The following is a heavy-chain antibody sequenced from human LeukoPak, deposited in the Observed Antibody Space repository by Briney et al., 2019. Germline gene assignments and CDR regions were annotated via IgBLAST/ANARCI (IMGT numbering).Heavy chain of an antibody. Sequence: ASVKVSCKASGGTFSSYAISWVRQAPGQGLEWMGIINPSGGSTSYAQKFQGRVTMTRDTSPSTVYMELSSLRSEDTAVCYCARNPLYYDFWSGYDNYYYYMDVWGKGTTVTVSS. CDR2: INPSGGST. CDR3: ARNPLYYDFWSGYDNYYYYMDV. J-gene: IGHJ6*03. D-gene: IGHD3-3*01. V-gene: IGHV1-46*01. CDR1: GGTFSSYA.